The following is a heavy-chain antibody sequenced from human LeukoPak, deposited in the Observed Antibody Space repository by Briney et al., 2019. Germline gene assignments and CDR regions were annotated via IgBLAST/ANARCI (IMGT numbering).Heavy chain of an antibody. CDR2: ISGSGGST. CDR1: GFTFSSYG. CDR3: AKDARGTYSNYDYYYYMDV. J-gene: IGHJ6*03. D-gene: IGHD4-11*01. V-gene: IGHV3-23*01. Sequence: GGSLRLSCAASGFTFSSYGMSWVRQAPGKGLEWVSAISGSGGSTYYADSVKGRFTISRDNSKNTLYLQMNSLRAEDTAVYYCAKDARGTYSNYDYYYYMDVWGKGTTVTVSS.